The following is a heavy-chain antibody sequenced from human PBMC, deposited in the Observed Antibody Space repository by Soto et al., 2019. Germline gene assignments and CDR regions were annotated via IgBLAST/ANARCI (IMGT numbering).Heavy chain of an antibody. CDR3: ARASWELPLDY. J-gene: IGHJ4*02. D-gene: IGHD1-26*01. CDR1: GFTFSSYW. CDR2: IKQDGSGK. V-gene: IGHV3-7*01. Sequence: GGSLRLSCAASGFTFSSYWMSWVRQAPGKGLEWVANIKQDGSGKYYVDSVKGRFTISRDNAKNTLYLQMNSLRAEDTAVYYCARASWELPLDYWGQGSPVTVSS.